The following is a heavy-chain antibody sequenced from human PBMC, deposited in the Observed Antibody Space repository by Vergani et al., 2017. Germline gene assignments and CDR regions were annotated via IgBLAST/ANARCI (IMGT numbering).Heavy chain of an antibody. J-gene: IGHJ3*02. V-gene: IGHV4-31*03. CDR2: IYYSGST. D-gene: IGHD1-1*01. Sequence: QVQLQESGPGVVKPSQTLSVTCTVSGGSISNGGYYWSWVRQHPGKGLEWIGYIYYSGSTYYHPSLKSRITISVDTSKNKLSLKLRTVTAADAAVYYCARARPNDCAFDIWGQGTMVTVSS. CDR1: GGSISNGGYY. CDR3: ARARPNDCAFDI.